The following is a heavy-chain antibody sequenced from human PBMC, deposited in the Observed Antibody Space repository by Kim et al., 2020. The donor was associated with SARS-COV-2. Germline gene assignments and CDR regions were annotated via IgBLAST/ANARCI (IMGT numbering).Heavy chain of an antibody. CDR1: GFDFKTYV. V-gene: IGHV3-23*01. J-gene: IGHJ4*02. Sequence: GGSLRLSCAASGFDFKTYVMSWVRQVPGKGLEWISAIIGGGGMTYYADSVKGRFTISRDNSQNILYLQMDNLRAEDMALYYCANYGITSRWGQGTLVTVSS. CDR2: IIGGGGMT. D-gene: IGHD1-20*01. CDR3: ANYGITSR.